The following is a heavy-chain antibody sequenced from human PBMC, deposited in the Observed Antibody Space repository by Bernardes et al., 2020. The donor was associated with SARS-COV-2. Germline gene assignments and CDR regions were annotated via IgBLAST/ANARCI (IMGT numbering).Heavy chain of an antibody. Sequence: SETLSLTCAVYGGSFSGYYWSWIRQPPGKGLEWIGEINYSGTTNYNPSLRSRVTISADTSNNQFSLRLSSVTAADTAVYYCARGLTPIVGYCSGPSCFTGFDFWGQGTLVTVSS. CDR1: GGSFSGYY. J-gene: IGHJ4*02. V-gene: IGHV4-34*01. CDR2: INYSGTT. CDR3: ARGLTPIVGYCSGPSCFTGFDF. D-gene: IGHD2-2*02.